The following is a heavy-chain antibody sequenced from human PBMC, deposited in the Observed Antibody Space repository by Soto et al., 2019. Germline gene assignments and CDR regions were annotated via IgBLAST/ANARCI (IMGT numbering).Heavy chain of an antibody. J-gene: IGHJ4*02. CDR2: FSAYNVKK. Sequence: QVQLVQSGAEVKKPGASVKVSCKASGYTFTSYGISWVRQAPGQGLEWMGWFSAYNVKKNYAQKLQGRATMTTDTSTSTAYMELRSLRSDDTAVYYCARSGCSGGSCYSYYFDYWGQGTLVTVSS. CDR1: GYTFTSYG. CDR3: ARSGCSGGSCYSYYFDY. D-gene: IGHD2-15*01. V-gene: IGHV1-18*01.